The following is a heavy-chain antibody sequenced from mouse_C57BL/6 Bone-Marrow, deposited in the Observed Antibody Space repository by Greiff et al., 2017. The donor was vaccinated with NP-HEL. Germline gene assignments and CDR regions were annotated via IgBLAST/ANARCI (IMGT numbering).Heavy chain of an antibody. Sequence: VQLQQSGAELVRPGASVKLSCTASGFNIKDDYMHWVKQRPEQGLEWIGWIDPENGDTEYASKFQGKATITADTSSNTAYLQLSSLTSEDTAVYYCTTPRGSSYFDVWGTGTTVTVSS. CDR2: IDPENGDT. J-gene: IGHJ1*03. CDR1: GFNIKDDY. D-gene: IGHD1-1*01. V-gene: IGHV14-4*01. CDR3: TTPRGSSYFDV.